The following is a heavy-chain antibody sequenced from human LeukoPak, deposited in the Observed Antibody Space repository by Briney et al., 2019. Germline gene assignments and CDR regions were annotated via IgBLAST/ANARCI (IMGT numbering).Heavy chain of an antibody. D-gene: IGHD1-26*01. V-gene: IGHV1-2*02. CDR2: INPNSGGT. CDR3: ARDDWELYDAFDI. Sequence: ASVTVSCKASGYTFTGYYMHWVRQAPGQGLEWMGWINPNSGGTNYAQKFQGRVTMTRDTSISTAYMELSRLRSDDTAVYYCARDDWELYDAFDIWGQGTMVTVSS. CDR1: GYTFTGYY. J-gene: IGHJ3*02.